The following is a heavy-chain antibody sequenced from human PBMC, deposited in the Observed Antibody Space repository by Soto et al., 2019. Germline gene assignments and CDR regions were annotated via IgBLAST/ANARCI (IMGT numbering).Heavy chain of an antibody. Sequence: ELQLLESGGGLVQPGGYLRLSCAASGFTFSSYAMNWVRQAPGKGLEWVSAISGSGVSTYYANSVKGGFTISRDNSKNTLDLKMNSLRAEDTAVYYCAKDRDIVVVVAADDAFDIWGQGTMVSVSS. CDR1: GFTFSSYA. CDR2: ISGSGVST. V-gene: IGHV3-23*01. J-gene: IGHJ3*02. D-gene: IGHD2-15*01. CDR3: AKDRDIVVVVAADDAFDI.